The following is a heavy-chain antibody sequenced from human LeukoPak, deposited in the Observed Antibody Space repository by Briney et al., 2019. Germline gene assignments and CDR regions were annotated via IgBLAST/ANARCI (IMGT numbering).Heavy chain of an antibody. CDR3: ARQHDYVWGSYPSWFDP. V-gene: IGHV4-34*01. Sequence: SETLSLTCAVYGGSFSGYYWSWIRQPPGKGLEWIGEINHSGSTNYNPSLKSRVTISVDTSKNQFSLKLSSVTAADTAVYYCARQHDYVWGSYPSWFDPWGQGTLVTVSS. D-gene: IGHD3-16*01. J-gene: IGHJ5*02. CDR1: GGSFSGYY. CDR2: INHSGST.